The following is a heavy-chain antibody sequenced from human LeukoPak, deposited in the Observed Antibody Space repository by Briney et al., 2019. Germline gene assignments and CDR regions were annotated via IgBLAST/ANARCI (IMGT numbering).Heavy chain of an antibody. D-gene: IGHD3-10*01. CDR1: GLYFDSHA. Sequence: PGGSLRLSCAASGLYFDSHAMHWVRQAPGKRLEWVAYISYTGGNEYYADPVKGRFTISRDNSKNTLYPQMNSLRTEDTAVYFCAREGGDFGAFDVWGQGTMVTVSS. J-gene: IGHJ3*01. V-gene: IGHV3-30*04. CDR2: ISYTGGNE. CDR3: AREGGDFGAFDV.